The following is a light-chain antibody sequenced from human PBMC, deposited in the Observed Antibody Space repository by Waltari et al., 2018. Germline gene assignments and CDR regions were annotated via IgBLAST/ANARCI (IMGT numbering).Light chain of an antibody. CDR3: RQRYTWPWT. Sequence: VLTQSPATLSLSPGERATLSCRASQSVSVYLGWYHQKPGQPPRLVIYDASNRATDIPARFSGSGSGTDFTLTINNVEPEDFAVYFCRQRYTWPWTFGEGTTVEVK. J-gene: IGKJ1*01. CDR1: QSVSVY. V-gene: IGKV3-11*01. CDR2: DAS.